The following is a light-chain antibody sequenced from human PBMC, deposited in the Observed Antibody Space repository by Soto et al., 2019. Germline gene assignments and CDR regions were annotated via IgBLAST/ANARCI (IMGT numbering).Light chain of an antibody. Sequence: DIQMTQSPSSLSASVGDTVTITCRASQAIINHLAWYQQRPGKVPNLLIYGASTLHSGVPSRFRGSGSGTHFTLPISSLQPEDVATYYCQNYHLALGTFGQGTRLEIK. J-gene: IGKJ5*01. V-gene: IGKV1-27*01. CDR3: QNYHLALGT. CDR1: QAIINH. CDR2: GAS.